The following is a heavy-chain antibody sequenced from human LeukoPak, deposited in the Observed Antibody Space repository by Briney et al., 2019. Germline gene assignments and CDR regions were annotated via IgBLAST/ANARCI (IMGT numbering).Heavy chain of an antibody. D-gene: IGHD3-9*01. V-gene: IGHV4-39*01. CDR1: GGSITNGYY. Sequence: NPSETLSLTCTVSGGSITNGYYWGWIRQPPGKGLEWIGIIYYSGSTYYNPSLKSRVTISVDTSKNQFSLKLSSVTAADTAVYYCATPYYDILTGYYLNHEYYFDYWGQGTLVTVSS. J-gene: IGHJ4*02. CDR3: ATPYYDILTGYYLNHEYYFDY. CDR2: IYYSGST.